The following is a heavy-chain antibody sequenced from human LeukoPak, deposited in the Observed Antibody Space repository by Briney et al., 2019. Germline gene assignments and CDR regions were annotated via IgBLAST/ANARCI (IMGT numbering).Heavy chain of an antibody. CDR2: IHPGDSDT. J-gene: IGHJ4*02. D-gene: IGHD5-24*01. CDR3: ATHPGGLQSGFDN. Sequence: GESLKISCKGSGYSFTSYWIGWVRQMPGKGLEYMGIIHPGDSDTRYSPSFRGQVTISVDRSSSTAYIQWSRLKASDTAMYYCATHPGGLQSGFDNWGQGTLVTVSS. CDR1: GYSFTSYW. V-gene: IGHV5-51*01.